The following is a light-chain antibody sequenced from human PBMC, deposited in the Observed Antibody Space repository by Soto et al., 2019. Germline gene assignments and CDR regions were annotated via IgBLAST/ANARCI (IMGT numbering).Light chain of an antibody. CDR3: QQSYSTPIT. V-gene: IGKV1-39*01. CDR1: QSISNY. CDR2: AAS. Sequence: DIQMTQSPSSLSASVGDRVTITCRPSQSISNYLNWYQQKPGKAPNLLIYAASSLQSGVPSRFSGSGSGTDFTLTINSLHPEDFATYYCQQSYSTPITFGQGTRLEIK. J-gene: IGKJ5*01.